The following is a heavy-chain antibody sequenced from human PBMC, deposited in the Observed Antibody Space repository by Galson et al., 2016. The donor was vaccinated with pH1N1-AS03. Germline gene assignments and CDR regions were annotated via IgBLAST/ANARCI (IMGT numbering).Heavy chain of an antibody. CDR1: GGSISSTDNY. D-gene: IGHD2-8*01. J-gene: IGHJ3*02. CDR2: IYYTGNT. V-gene: IGHV4-39*07. CDR3: ARHLRQGRGVFEI. Sequence: SETLSLTCPVSGGSISSTDNYWGWIRQPPGKGLEWIANIYYTGNTYYNPSLKSRVTISVDASKNEFSLKLSSVTAADTAVYYCARHLRQGRGVFEIWGQGITVTVSS.